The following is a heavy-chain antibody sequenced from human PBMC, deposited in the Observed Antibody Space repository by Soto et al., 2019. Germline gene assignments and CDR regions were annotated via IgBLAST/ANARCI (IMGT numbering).Heavy chain of an antibody. CDR2: IIPIFGTA. Sequence: SVKVSCKASGGTFSSYAISWVRQAPGQGLEWMGGIIPIFGTANYAQKFQGRVTITADESTSTAYMELSSLRSEDTAVYYCARMLRGYCSSTRCYRRGFDPWGQGTLVTVSS. CDR3: ARMLRGYCSSTRCYRRGFDP. D-gene: IGHD2-2*01. J-gene: IGHJ5*02. CDR1: GGTFSSYA. V-gene: IGHV1-69*13.